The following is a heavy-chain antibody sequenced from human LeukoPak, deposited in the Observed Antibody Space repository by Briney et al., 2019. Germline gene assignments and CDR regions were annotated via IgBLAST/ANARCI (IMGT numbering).Heavy chain of an antibody. CDR2: IYYSGST. CDR1: GGSISSGDYY. D-gene: IGHD6-13*01. J-gene: IGHJ4*02. Sequence: SQTLSLTCTVSGGSISSGDYYWSWIRQPPGKGLEWIGYIYYSGSTYYNPSLKSRVTISVDTSKNQFSLKLSSVTAADTAVYYCARHRESSSWYEPIDYWGQGTLVTVSS. CDR3: ARHRESSSWYEPIDY. V-gene: IGHV4-30-4*08.